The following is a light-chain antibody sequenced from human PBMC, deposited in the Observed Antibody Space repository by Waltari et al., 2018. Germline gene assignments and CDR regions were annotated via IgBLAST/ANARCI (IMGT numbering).Light chain of an antibody. V-gene: IGLV2-23*01. J-gene: IGLJ7*01. CDR3: CSYASSDSAV. CDR1: SSDIGPYNL. Sequence: QSALTQPASVSRSPGQTITISFTGTSSDIGPYNLVSWYQQHPGKAPKLIIYAGSNRPSGVSNRFSGSKSGNTASLTISGLQAEDEADYYCCSYASSDSAVFGGGTQVTVL. CDR2: AGS.